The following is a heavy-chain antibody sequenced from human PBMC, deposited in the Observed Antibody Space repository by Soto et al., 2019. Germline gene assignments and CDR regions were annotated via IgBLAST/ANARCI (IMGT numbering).Heavy chain of an antibody. CDR2: INTYNGNS. V-gene: IGHV1-18*01. J-gene: IGHJ4*02. Sequence: QVQLVQSAAEVKKPGASVKVSCKASGYTLTNYAISWVRQAPGQGPEWMGWINTYNGNSNYAQKFQGRVTMTTDTSTNKAYMEMRSLTSDDTAVYYCARDCTGGSCFCIYWGQGTLVTVSS. D-gene: IGHD2-15*01. CDR1: GYTLTNYA. CDR3: ARDCTGGSCFCIY.